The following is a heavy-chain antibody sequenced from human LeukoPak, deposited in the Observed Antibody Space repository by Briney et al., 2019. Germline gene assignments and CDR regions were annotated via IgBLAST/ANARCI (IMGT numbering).Heavy chain of an antibody. CDR3: ASGRIQLWLQVY. V-gene: IGHV1-69*13. D-gene: IGHD5-18*01. CDR1: GGTFSSYA. Sequence: ASVKVSCKASGGTFSSYAISWVRQAPGQGLEWMGGIIPIFGTANYAQKFQGRVTITADESTSTAYMELSSLRSEDTAVYYCASGRIQLWLQVYWSQGTLVTVSS. CDR2: IIPIFGTA. J-gene: IGHJ4*02.